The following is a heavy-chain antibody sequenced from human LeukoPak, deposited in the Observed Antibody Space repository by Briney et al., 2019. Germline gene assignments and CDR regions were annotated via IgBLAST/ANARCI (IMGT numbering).Heavy chain of an antibody. CDR1: GYTFTSYG. Sequence: ASVKVSCKASGYTFTSYGISWVRQAPGQGLEWMGIINPSGGSTSYAQKFQGRVTMTRDMSTSTVCMELSSLRSEDTAVYYCARVYGSGSYFDYWGQGTLVTVSS. CDR3: ARVYGSGSYFDY. J-gene: IGHJ4*02. D-gene: IGHD3-10*01. V-gene: IGHV1-46*01. CDR2: INPSGGST.